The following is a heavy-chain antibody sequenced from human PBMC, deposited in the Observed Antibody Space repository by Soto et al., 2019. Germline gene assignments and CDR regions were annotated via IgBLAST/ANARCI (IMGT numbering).Heavy chain of an antibody. V-gene: IGHV4-4*07. CDR2: VYSSGRT. CDR3: ARREDTFDF. CDR1: GVSIINNY. J-gene: IGHJ4*02. Sequence: QVQLQESGPGLVKPSETLSLTCAVSGVSIINNYWTWIRQPAGKGLEWLGRVYSSGRTTYNPSLKSRLTMSVATSKNQFSLHLTSVTAADTAVYYCARREDTFDFWGQGMLVTVSS.